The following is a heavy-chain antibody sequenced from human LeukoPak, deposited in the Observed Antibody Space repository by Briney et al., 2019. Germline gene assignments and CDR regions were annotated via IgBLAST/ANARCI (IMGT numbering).Heavy chain of an antibody. CDR2: ISGSGGST. CDR3: ARGVATTPAY. D-gene: IGHD5-12*01. Sequence: GGSLRLSCAASGFTFSSYAMSWVCQAPGKGLEWVSAISGSGGSTYYADSVKGRFTISRDNSKNTLYLQMNSLRAENTAVYYCARGVATTPAYWGQGTLVTVSS. V-gene: IGHV3-23*01. CDR1: GFTFSSYA. J-gene: IGHJ4*02.